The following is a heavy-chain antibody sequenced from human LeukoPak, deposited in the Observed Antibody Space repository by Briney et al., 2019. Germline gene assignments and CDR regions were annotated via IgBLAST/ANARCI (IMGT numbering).Heavy chain of an antibody. CDR1: GYSFTSYW. V-gene: IGHV5-51*01. J-gene: IGHJ3*02. D-gene: IGHD1-26*01. CDR2: IYPGDSDT. Sequence: PGESLKISCKGSGYSFTSYWIGWVRQMPGKGLEWMGIIYPGDSDTRYSPSFQGQVTISADKSISTAYLQWSSLKASDTAMFYCASWRSGSYRSRAFDIWVQGTMVTVSS. CDR3: ASWRSGSYRSRAFDI.